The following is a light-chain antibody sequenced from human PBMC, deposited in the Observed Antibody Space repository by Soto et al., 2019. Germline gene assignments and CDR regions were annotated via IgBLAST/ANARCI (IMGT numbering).Light chain of an antibody. J-gene: IGKJ1*01. CDR3: LQHNNYPRT. CDR1: QGIRSD. Sequence: DIQMTQSPSSLSASVGDRVTITCRASQGIRSDLAWYQQKPEKAPKRLIYAASSLQSGVPSRFSGSGSGTEFTLTISSLQPEDFATYYCLQHNNYPRTFGQGTKVDIK. CDR2: AAS. V-gene: IGKV1-17*01.